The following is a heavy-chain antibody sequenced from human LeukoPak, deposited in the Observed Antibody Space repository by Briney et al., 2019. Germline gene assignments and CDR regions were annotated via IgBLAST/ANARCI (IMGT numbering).Heavy chain of an antibody. D-gene: IGHD3-9*01. Sequence: GGSLRLSCAACAFTFSSYSMNWVRQAPGKGLEWVSSISSSSSYIYYADSVKGRFTISRDNAKNSLYLQMNSLRAEDTAVYYCASDYYDILTGYADFDYWGQGTLVTVSS. CDR3: ASDYYDILTGYADFDY. V-gene: IGHV3-21*01. CDR2: ISSSSSYI. CDR1: AFTFSSYS. J-gene: IGHJ4*02.